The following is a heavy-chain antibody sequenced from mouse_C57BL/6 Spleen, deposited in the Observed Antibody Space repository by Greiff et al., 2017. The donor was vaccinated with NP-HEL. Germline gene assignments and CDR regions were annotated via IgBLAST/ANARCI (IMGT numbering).Heavy chain of an antibody. CDR2: ISSDGSN. V-gene: IGHV3-6*01. J-gene: IGHJ2*01. CDR3: ATKLFDY. CDR1: GYSITSGSY. Sequence: EVQVVESGPGLVKPSQSLSLTCSVTGYSITSGSYWNWLRPFPGNQLEWMAYISSDGSNNYTPSLKNRISITRDTSKNRFFLKLNSVTTEDTATYYCATKLFDYWGQGTTLTVSS.